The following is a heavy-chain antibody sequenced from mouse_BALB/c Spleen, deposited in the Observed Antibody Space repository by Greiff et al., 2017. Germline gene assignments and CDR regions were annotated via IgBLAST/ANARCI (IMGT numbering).Heavy chain of an antibody. Sequence: QVQLQQSGAELVRPGASVTLSCKASGYTFTDYEMHWVKQTPVHGLECIGAIDPETGGTAYNQKFKGKATLTADKSSSTAYMELRSLTSEDSAVYYCLYYGNYGWAYWGQGTLVTVSA. CDR2: IDPETGGT. V-gene: IGHV1-15*01. CDR3: LYYGNYGWAY. J-gene: IGHJ3*01. D-gene: IGHD2-1*01. CDR1: GYTFTDYE.